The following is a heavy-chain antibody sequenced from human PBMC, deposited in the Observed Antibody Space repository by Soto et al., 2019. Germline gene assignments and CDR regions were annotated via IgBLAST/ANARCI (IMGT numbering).Heavy chain of an antibody. D-gene: IGHD3-10*01. J-gene: IGHJ6*02. CDR2: IIPIFGTE. V-gene: IGHV1-69*13. CDR1: GGTFSSYA. CDR3: ARTLANYYGSGSYPYYYGMDV. Sequence: GASVKVSFKAAGGTFSSYAISWLRQAPGQGLEWRGGIIPIFGTENYAQKFQGRVTITADESTSTAYMELSSMRSEDAAVYYCARTLANYYGSGSYPYYYGMDVWGQGTTVTVSS.